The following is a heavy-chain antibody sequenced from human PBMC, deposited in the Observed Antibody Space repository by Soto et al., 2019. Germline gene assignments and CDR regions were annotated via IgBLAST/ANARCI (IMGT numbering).Heavy chain of an antibody. V-gene: IGHV2-5*02. CDR1: GFSFSTSGVG. J-gene: IGHJ5*02. CDR2: IYWDDDK. D-gene: IGHD3-10*02. Sequence: SGPTLVNPKQTLTLTCSFSGFSFSTSGVGVGWIRQPPGKALEWLALIYWDDDKRYSPSLSGRLTITKDTSKSQVVLRMTNMDPVDTAVYYCARTLFGWGIWFDPWGQGTLVTVSS. CDR3: ARTLFGWGIWFDP.